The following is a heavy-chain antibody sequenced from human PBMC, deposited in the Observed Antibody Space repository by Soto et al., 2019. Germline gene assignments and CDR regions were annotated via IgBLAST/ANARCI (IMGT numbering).Heavy chain of an antibody. D-gene: IGHD2-15*01. CDR1: GFNFSSYG. J-gene: IGHJ6*02. CDR2: IWYDGSNK. V-gene: IGHV3-33*01. Sequence: GGSLRLSCAASGFNFSSYGMHWVRQAPGKGLEWVAVIWYDGSNKYYADSVKGRFTISRDNSKNTLYLQMNSLRAEDTAVYYCARDPPYCSGGSCYGMDVWGQGTTVTVSS. CDR3: ARDPPYCSGGSCYGMDV.